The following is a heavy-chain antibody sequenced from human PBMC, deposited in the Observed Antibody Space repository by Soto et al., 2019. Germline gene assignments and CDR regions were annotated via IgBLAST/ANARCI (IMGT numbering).Heavy chain of an antibody. CDR3: ARSPGLGNWFDP. Sequence: QVHLQESGPGLVKPSETLSLTCNVSGGSITNFYWSWIRQPPGKGLEWIGWMFNSGSTNYNPSLRSRVTMSVYTSKNHFSLHLTSVTAADTAVYYCARSPGLGNWFDPWGQGTLVTVSS. CDR1: GGSITNFY. D-gene: IGHD6-19*01. J-gene: IGHJ5*02. CDR2: MFNSGST. V-gene: IGHV4-59*01.